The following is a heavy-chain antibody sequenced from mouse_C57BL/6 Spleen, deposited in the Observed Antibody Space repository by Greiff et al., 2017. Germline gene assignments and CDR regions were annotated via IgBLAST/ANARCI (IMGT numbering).Heavy chain of an antibody. V-gene: IGHV5-6*01. CDR3: ARDNGYPSLDY. CDR2: ISSCGSYT. D-gene: IGHD2-2*01. J-gene: IGHJ2*02. CDR1: GFTFSSYG. Sequence: EVQLVESGGDLVKPGGSLKLSCAASGFTFSSYGMDWVSQTPDKGLEWVGNISSCGSYTNYTDSVKGRFTISRDNTTNTLYLQMSSLKSEDTAMYYCARDNGYPSLDYWGQGTSLTVSS.